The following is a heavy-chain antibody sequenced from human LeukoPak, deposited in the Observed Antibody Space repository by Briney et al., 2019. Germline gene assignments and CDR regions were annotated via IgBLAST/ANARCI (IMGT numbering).Heavy chain of an antibody. J-gene: IGHJ5*02. Sequence: SRTLSLTCVISGDSVSSNSAAWNWIRQSPSRGLEWLGRTYYRSKWHTEYGVSVKSRITINGDTSKNQFSLLLNSVTPDDTALYYCARDDYYSEGGFLPLGSWGQGTLVTVSS. CDR3: ARDDYYSEGGFLPLGS. V-gene: IGHV6-1*01. CDR2: TYYRSKWHT. CDR1: GDSVSSNSAA. D-gene: IGHD2-21*02.